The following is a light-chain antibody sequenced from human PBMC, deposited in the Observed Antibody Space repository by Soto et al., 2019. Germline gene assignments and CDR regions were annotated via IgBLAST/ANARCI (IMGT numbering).Light chain of an antibody. Sequence: EIVLTQSPATLFLSPGERATLSCRTSQSVNIYLAWYQQKPGQAPRLLIYDACNRATGIPARFSGSGSGTDFTLTITSLEPAEFAVYYFQQRVNCPLTFGQGTKVEIK. V-gene: IGKV3-11*01. J-gene: IGKJ1*01. CDR2: DAC. CDR1: QSVNIY. CDR3: QQRVNCPLT.